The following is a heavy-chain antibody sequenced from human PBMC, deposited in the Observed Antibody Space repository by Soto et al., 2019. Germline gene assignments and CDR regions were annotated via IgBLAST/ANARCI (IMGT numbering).Heavy chain of an antibody. CDR1: GGSISSYY. V-gene: IGHV4-59*08. CDR2: IYYSGST. Sequence: SETLSLTCTVPGGSISSYYWSWIRQPPGKGLEWIGYIYYSGSTNYNPSLKSRVTISVDTSKNQFSLKLSSVTAAATAVYYCASHIDLRGNLIGYDYWGQGTLVIVSS. J-gene: IGHJ4*02. CDR3: ASHIDLRGNLIGYDY. D-gene: IGHD1-26*01.